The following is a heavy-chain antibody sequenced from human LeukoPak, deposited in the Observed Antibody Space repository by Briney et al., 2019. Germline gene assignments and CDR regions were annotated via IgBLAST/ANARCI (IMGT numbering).Heavy chain of an antibody. Sequence: SQTLSLTCTVSGGSISSGDYSWIWIPHPPGKGLKWIGYIYYSGSTYYNPSLKSRVTISVDTSKNQFSLKLSSVTAADTAVYYCARPHMVRGVIISDYWGQGTLVTVSS. V-gene: IGHV4-30-4*01. CDR1: GGSISSGDYS. CDR2: IYYSGST. D-gene: IGHD3-10*01. J-gene: IGHJ4*02. CDR3: ARPHMVRGVIISDY.